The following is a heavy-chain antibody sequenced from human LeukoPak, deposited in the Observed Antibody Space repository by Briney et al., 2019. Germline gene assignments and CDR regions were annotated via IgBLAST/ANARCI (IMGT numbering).Heavy chain of an antibody. Sequence: GGSLRLSCALSGLTVNDNYMSWVRQAPGKGLEWVSLIFPDGQTYYADFVQGRFSISRDISRNTMDLQMNSLRAEDTAVYYCAKCDSSSWYGIDSWGQGTLVTVPS. CDR1: GLTVNDNY. CDR2: IFPDGQT. V-gene: IGHV3-53*01. D-gene: IGHD6-13*01. CDR3: AKCDSSSWYGIDS. J-gene: IGHJ4*02.